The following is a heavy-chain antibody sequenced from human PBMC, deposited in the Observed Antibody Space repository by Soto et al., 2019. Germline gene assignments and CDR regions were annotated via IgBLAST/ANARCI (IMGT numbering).Heavy chain of an antibody. CDR3: ARDPFRDIVVVVAATRLYNWFDP. CDR2: ISSSSSYI. V-gene: IGHV3-21*01. J-gene: IGHJ5*02. D-gene: IGHD2-15*01. CDR1: GFTFSSHA. Sequence: GGSLRLSCATSGFTFSSHAMTWVRQAPGKGLEWVSSISSSSSYIYYADSVKGRFTISRDNAKNSLYLQMNSLRAEDTAVYYCARDPFRDIVVVVAATRLYNWFDPWGQGTLVTVSS.